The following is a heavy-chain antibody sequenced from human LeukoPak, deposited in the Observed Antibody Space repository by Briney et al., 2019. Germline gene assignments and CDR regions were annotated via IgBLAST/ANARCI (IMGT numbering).Heavy chain of an antibody. V-gene: IGHV1-18*01. CDR1: GYTFTSYA. D-gene: IGHD3-9*01. CDR2: ISAYNGNT. J-gene: IGHJ4*02. Sequence: GASVKVSCKASGYTFTSYAMHWVRQAPGQRLEWMGWISAYNGNTNYAQKLQGRVTMTTDTSTSTAYMELRSLRSDDTAVYYCARDYYDILTGSLPSADYFDYWGQGTLVTVSS. CDR3: ARDYYDILTGSLPSADYFDY.